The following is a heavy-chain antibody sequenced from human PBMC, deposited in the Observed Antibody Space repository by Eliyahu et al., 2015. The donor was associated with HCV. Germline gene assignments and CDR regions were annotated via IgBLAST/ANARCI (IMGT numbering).Heavy chain of an antibody. CDR1: GGTFSSYA. CDR2: IIPXFGTA. Sequence: QVQLVQSGAEVKKPGSSVKVSCKASGGTFSSYAISWVRXAPGQGLEWMGGIIPXFGTANYAQKFQGRVTITADESTSTAYMELSSLRSEDTAVYYCARMTYYYDSSGWGNRFSYYYGMDVWGQGTTVTVSS. CDR3: ARMTYYYDSSGWGNRFSYYYGMDV. J-gene: IGHJ6*02. D-gene: IGHD3-22*01. V-gene: IGHV1-69*01.